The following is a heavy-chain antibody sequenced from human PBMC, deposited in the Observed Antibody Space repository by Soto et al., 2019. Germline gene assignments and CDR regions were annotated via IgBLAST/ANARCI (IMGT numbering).Heavy chain of an antibody. V-gene: IGHV3-48*02. CDR2: ISSSSSTI. Sequence: GGSRRLSCAASGFNFSGYIMNGVGQAPGKGLEWVSYISSSSSTIYYADSVKGRFTISRDNAKNSLYLQMNSLGDEDTAVYYCARGSYYYDSSGYYLFDYWGQGTLVTVSS. CDR3: ARGSYYYDSSGYYLFDY. CDR1: GFNFSGYI. D-gene: IGHD3-22*01. J-gene: IGHJ4*02.